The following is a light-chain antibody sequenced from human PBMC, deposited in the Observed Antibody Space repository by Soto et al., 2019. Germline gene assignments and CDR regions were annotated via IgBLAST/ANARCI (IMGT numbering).Light chain of an antibody. CDR3: VSSAGCTYG. V-gene: IGLV2-8*01. CDR1: SSDVVAYIF. Sequence: ALTQPPSASGSPGQSVTISCTGTSSDVVAYIFVSWYQQHPGKAPKLMVYDVNRRPPGVPDRFFGSKSGNTASLTVSGLQAEDEADYYCVSSAGCTYGLGTGPKVT. J-gene: IGLJ1*01. CDR2: DVN.